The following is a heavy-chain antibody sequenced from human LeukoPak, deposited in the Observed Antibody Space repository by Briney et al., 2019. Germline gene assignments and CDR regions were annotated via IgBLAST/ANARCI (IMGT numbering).Heavy chain of an antibody. Sequence: EASVKVSCKASGGTFSSYAISWVRQAPGQGLEWMGGIIPIFGTANYAQKFQGRVTITADKSTSTAYMELSSLRSEDTAVYYCASPDLYCSGGSCRNYYYYYYMDVWGKGTTVTVSS. CDR2: IIPIFGTA. CDR1: GGTFSSYA. V-gene: IGHV1-69*06. CDR3: ASPDLYCSGGSCRNYYYYYYMDV. D-gene: IGHD2-15*01. J-gene: IGHJ6*03.